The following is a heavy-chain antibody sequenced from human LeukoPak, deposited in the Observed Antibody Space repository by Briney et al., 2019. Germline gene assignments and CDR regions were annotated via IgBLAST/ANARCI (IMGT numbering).Heavy chain of an antibody. CDR1: GASVSTFY. Sequence: SETLPLTCTVSGASVSTFYWSWIRQSPRRGLEWIGYIQHSGSTTYNASLKSRVTMSVDTSKNQVSLKLSSVTAADTAVYYCATNAAVATSRSWFDPWGQGTLVTVSS. CDR2: IQHSGST. D-gene: IGHD6-19*01. V-gene: IGHV4-59*08. CDR3: ATNAAVATSRSWFDP. J-gene: IGHJ5*02.